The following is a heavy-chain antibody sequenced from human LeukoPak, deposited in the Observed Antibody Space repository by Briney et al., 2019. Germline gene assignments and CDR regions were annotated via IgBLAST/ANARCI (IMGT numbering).Heavy chain of an antibody. CDR3: GSKGSYWYFDL. V-gene: IGHV4-59*01. CDR2: IYYSGST. CDR1: GGSISSYY. Sequence: SETLSLTCTVSGGSISSYYWSWIRQPPGKGLEWIGYIYYSGSTNYNPSLKSRVTISVDTSKNQFSLKLSSVTAADTAVYYCGSKGSYWYFDLWGRGTLVTVSS. J-gene: IGHJ2*01. D-gene: IGHD6-13*01.